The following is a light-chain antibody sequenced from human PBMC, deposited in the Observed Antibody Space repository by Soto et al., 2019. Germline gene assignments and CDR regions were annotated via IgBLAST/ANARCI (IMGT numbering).Light chain of an antibody. Sequence: DIVMTQSPDSLAVSLGERATINCKSSQTVLYSSNNKNYLAWYQQKPGQPTKLIIYWASTRQSGVPDRFSGSGSGTDFTLTISSLQAEDVAVYYCQQYYSTPLTFGGGTKVELK. CDR1: QTVLYSSNNKNY. CDR2: WAS. CDR3: QQYYSTPLT. J-gene: IGKJ4*01. V-gene: IGKV4-1*01.